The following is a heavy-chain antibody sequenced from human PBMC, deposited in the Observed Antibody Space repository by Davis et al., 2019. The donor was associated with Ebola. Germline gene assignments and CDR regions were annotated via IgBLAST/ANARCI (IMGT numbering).Heavy chain of an antibody. CDR2: IYYSGST. V-gene: IGHV4-61*05. CDR3: ARSILSSGYDY. Sequence: MPSETLSLTCTVSGGSISSSSYYWGWLRQPPGKGLEWIGYIYYSGSTNYNPSLKSRVTISVDTSKNQFSLKLSSVTAADTAVYYCARSILSSGYDYWGQGTLVTVSS. J-gene: IGHJ4*02. CDR1: GGSISSSSYY. D-gene: IGHD3-22*01.